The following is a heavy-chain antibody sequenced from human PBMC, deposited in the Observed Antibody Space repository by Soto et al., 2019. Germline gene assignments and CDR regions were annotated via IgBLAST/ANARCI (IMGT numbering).Heavy chain of an antibody. CDR2: ISSSGSTI. Sequence: GGSLRLSCAASGFTFSDYYMSWIRQAPGKGLEWVSYISSSGSTIYYADSVKGRFTISRDNAKNSLYLQMNSLRTEDTAVYYCARAFVVVVAATSDAFDIWGQGTMVTVSS. CDR1: GFTFSDYY. CDR3: ARAFVVVVAATSDAFDI. J-gene: IGHJ3*02. V-gene: IGHV3-11*01. D-gene: IGHD2-15*01.